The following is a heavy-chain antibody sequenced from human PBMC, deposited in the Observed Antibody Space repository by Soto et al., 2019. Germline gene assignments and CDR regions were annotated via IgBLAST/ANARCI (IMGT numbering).Heavy chain of an antibody. CDR2: ISGSGGST. Sequence: GGSLRLSCAASGFTFSSYAMSWVRQAPGKGLEWVSAISGSGGSTYYADSVKGRFTISRDNSKNTLYLQMNSLRAEDTAVYYCATSGWYRDYYYYGMDVWGQGTTVTVSS. J-gene: IGHJ6*02. V-gene: IGHV3-23*01. CDR1: GFTFSSYA. D-gene: IGHD6-19*01. CDR3: ATSGWYRDYYYYGMDV.